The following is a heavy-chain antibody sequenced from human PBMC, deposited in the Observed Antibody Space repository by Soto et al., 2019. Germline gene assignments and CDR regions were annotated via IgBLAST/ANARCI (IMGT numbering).Heavy chain of an antibody. CDR3: ARSGPTNYFDY. CDR2: IADGGRFT. CDR1: GFIFTNYA. V-gene: IGHV3-23*01. J-gene: IGHJ4*02. Sequence: LRLSCAASGFIFTNYAMTWVRQAPGKGLEWVSTIADGGRFTYVADSVKGRFSISRDDSRKMVFLQMTSLGAEDTAIYFCARSGPTNYFDYWGQGSLVTVSS. D-gene: IGHD1-26*01.